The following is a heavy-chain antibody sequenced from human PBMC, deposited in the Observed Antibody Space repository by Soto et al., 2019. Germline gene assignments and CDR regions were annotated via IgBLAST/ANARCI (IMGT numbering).Heavy chain of an antibody. D-gene: IGHD3-10*01. J-gene: IGHJ3*02. CDR1: GFTFSSYS. CDR2: ISSGRAAI. CDR3: ARGSDAFDI. V-gene: IGHV3-48*02. Sequence: EVQLVESGGGLVQPGGSLRLSCAASGFTFSSYSMNWVLQAPGKGLEWVSYISSGRAAIYYADSVKGRFTIYRDNAKNSLYLQINSLRDEDTAVYCCARGSDAFDIWGQGTMITVSS.